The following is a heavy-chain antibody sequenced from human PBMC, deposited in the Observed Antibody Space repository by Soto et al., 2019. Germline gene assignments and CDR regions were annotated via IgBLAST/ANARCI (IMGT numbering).Heavy chain of an antibody. D-gene: IGHD6-19*01. Sequence: ASVKVSCKASGYTFTGYYMHWVRQAPGQGLEWMGWINPNSGGTNYAQKFQGWVTMTRDTSISTAYMELSRLRSDDTAVYYCARDRFEAVAGFYYYYGMDVCGQGTTVTVSS. J-gene: IGHJ6*02. V-gene: IGHV1-2*04. CDR3: ARDRFEAVAGFYYYYGMDV. CDR2: INPNSGGT. CDR1: GYTFTGYY.